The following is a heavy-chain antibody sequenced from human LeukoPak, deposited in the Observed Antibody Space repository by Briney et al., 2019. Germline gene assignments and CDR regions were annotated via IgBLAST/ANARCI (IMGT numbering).Heavy chain of an antibody. Sequence: GGSLRLSCAASGFTFGPYTMNWVRQAPGKGLEWVSYISSSSSYIYYADSVKGRFTISRDNAKNSLYLQMNSLRAEDTAVYYCASRGSSSWRDAFDIWGQGTMVTVSS. CDR2: ISSSSSYI. V-gene: IGHV3-21*05. CDR3: ASRGSSSWRDAFDI. CDR1: GFTFGPYT. D-gene: IGHD6-13*01. J-gene: IGHJ3*02.